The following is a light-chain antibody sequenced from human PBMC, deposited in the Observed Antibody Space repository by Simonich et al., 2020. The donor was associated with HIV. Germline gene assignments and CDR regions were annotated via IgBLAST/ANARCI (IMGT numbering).Light chain of an antibody. CDR1: SSNIGAGSD. CDR2: DNF. J-gene: IGLJ3*02. CDR3: QSYDSSLSGWV. Sequence: QSVLTQPPSVSGAPGQRVTISCTGRSSNIGAGSDVHWYQQLPRSAPKLLILDNFKRPSGGPDRFSASESGTAASLAITGRQAEDEADYYCQSYDSSLSGWVSGGGTKVTVL. V-gene: IGLV1-40*01.